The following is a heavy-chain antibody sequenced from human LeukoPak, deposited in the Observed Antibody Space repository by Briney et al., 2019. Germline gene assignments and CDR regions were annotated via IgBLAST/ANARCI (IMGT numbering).Heavy chain of an antibody. Sequence: PGGSLRLSCAASGFTFSDYYMSWIRQAPGKGLEWVSAMSASGGSTYYADSVKGRFTISRDNSKNTLYLQMNNLRAEDTAVYYCAIDHRDTSGWHYYFDYWGQGTLVTVSS. J-gene: IGHJ4*02. CDR2: MSASGGST. V-gene: IGHV3-23*01. CDR3: AIDHRDTSGWHYYFDY. D-gene: IGHD6-19*01. CDR1: GFTFSDYY.